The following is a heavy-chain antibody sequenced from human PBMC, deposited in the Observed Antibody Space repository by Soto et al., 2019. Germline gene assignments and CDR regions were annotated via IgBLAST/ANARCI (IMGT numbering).Heavy chain of an antibody. CDR2: IYYDGTT. V-gene: IGHV4-59*02. J-gene: IGHJ4*02. D-gene: IGHD6-19*01. Sequence: QVQLQESGPGLVKPSETVSLTGTVSGGSVSPYYWTWVRRPPGKGLEWIAYIYYDGTTNYNPSLKSLVTISLDTSKNQFSLRLTSVTAADTAVYYCARGRHWLDYWGQGTLLTVSS. CDR3: ARGRHWLDY. CDR1: GGSVSPYY.